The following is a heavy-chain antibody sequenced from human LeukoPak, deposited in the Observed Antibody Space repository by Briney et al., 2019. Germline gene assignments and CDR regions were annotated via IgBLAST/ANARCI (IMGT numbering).Heavy chain of an antibody. Sequence: ASVKVSCKASGYTFTGYYMHWVRQAPGQGLEWMGWINPNSGGTNYAQKFQGRVTMTRDTSISTAYMELSRLRSDDTAVYYCAREDIDGSGSYFLYWGQGTLVTVSS. CDR1: GYTFTGYY. J-gene: IGHJ4*02. CDR2: INPNSGGT. V-gene: IGHV1-2*02. D-gene: IGHD3-10*01. CDR3: AREDIDGSGSYFLY.